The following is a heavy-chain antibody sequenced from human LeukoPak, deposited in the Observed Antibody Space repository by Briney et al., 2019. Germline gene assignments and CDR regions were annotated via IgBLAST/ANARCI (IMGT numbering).Heavy chain of an antibody. CDR1: GFTVSSNY. Sequence: GGSLRLSCAASGFTVSSNYMSWVRQAPGKGLEWVSLIYSGGSTYYADSVKGRFTISRDNSKNTLFLQMNSLRAEDTAVYYCARGYAPGLRNPHYDFWGQGTLVTVSP. CDR3: ARGYAPGLRNPHYDF. V-gene: IGHV3-53*01. CDR2: IYSGGST. D-gene: IGHD4-17*01. J-gene: IGHJ4*02.